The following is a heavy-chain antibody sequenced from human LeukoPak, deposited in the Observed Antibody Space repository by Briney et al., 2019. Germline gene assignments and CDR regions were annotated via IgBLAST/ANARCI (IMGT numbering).Heavy chain of an antibody. CDR2: ISSSSSYI. V-gene: IGHV3-21*01. CDR1: GFTFSSYS. D-gene: IGHD6-19*01. CDR3: ARDPGGIAVAGSRVVDY. Sequence: GGSLRLSCAASGFTFSSYSMNWARQAPGKGLEWVSSISSSSSYIYYADSVKGRFTISRDNAKNSLYLQMNSLRAEDTAVYYCARDPGGIAVAGSRVVDYWGQGTLVTVSS. J-gene: IGHJ4*02.